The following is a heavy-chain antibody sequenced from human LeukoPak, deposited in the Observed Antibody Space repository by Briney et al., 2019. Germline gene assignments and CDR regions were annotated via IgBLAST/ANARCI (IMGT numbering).Heavy chain of an antibody. Sequence: GASVKVSCKASGYSFSIYALNWVRQAPGQGLEWMGWINPNSGGTNYAQKFQGRVTMTRDTSISTAYMELSRLRSDDTAVYYCARGVAGSYYYYYMDVWGKGTTVTISS. J-gene: IGHJ6*03. CDR3: ARGVAGSYYYYYMDV. CDR1: GYSFSIYA. D-gene: IGHD6-19*01. CDR2: INPNSGGT. V-gene: IGHV1-2*02.